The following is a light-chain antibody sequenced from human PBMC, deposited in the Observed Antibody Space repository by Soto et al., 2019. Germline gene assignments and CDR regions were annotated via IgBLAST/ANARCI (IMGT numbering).Light chain of an antibody. V-gene: IGLV2-8*01. CDR2: EVT. J-gene: IGLJ1*01. CDR3: SSRAESNSYG. Sequence: QSALTQPPSASGSPGQSVTISCTGTSSDVGGYNYVYWYQQHPGKAPKLMIYEVTKRPSGVPDRFSGSKSGNTASLTVSGLQAEDEADYYSSSRAESNSYGLGTGTEVIVL. CDR1: SSDVGGYNY.